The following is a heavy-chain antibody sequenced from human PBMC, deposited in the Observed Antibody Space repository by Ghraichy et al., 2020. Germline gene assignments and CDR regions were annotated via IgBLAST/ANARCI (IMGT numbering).Heavy chain of an antibody. Sequence: GGSLRLSCAASGFIFSEYPMHWVRQGPDKGLECVAVISSDGTFTYYPDSVRGRFFISRDSSRRTLLLHMNTLRPEDTALYYCARQPITRLWYFDLWGRGTLVTVSS. D-gene: IGHD5-24*01. V-gene: IGHV3-30*04. CDR3: ARQPITRLWYFDL. J-gene: IGHJ2*01. CDR1: GFIFSEYP. CDR2: ISSDGTFT.